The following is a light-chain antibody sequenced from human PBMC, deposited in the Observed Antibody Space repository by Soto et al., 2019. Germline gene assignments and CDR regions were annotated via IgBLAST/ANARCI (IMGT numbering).Light chain of an antibody. CDR1: QSVNSLY. Sequence: VLTQSPGTLSLSPGEGATLSCRASQSVNSLYFAWYQQKPGQAPRLLIYGASSRATGIPDRFSGSGSGTDFTPTISRLEPEDFAVYYCQYYSGSQTFGGGTKVDIK. J-gene: IGKJ4*01. V-gene: IGKV3-20*01. CDR2: GAS. CDR3: QYYSGSQT.